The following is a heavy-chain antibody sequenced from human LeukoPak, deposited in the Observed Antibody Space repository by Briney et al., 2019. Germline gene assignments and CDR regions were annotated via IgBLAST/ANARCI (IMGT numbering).Heavy chain of an antibody. Sequence: ASVKVPCKASGYTFTSYAMNWVRQAPGQGLEWMGWINTNTGNPTYAQGFTGRFVFSLDTSVSTAYLQISSLKAEDTAVYYCARSKIVVVPAATPFGYWGQGTLVTVSS. V-gene: IGHV7-4-1*02. CDR2: INTNTGNP. CDR3: ARSKIVVVPAATPFGY. D-gene: IGHD2-2*01. CDR1: GYTFTSYA. J-gene: IGHJ4*02.